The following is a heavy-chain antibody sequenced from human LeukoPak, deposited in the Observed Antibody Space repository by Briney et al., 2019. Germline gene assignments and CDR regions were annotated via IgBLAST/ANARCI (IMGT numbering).Heavy chain of an antibody. CDR1: GGSINNFH. D-gene: IGHD3-10*01. J-gene: IGHJ5*02. CDR3: ARKGEHYYDSGKLWPAWFDL. V-gene: IGHV4-59*01. Sequence: SETLSLTCTVSGGSINNFHWSWIRQPPGKGLELIGYIHYSGNTYYNPALKSRVTISVDVSKNQFSLKLTSVTAADTAVYYCARKGEHYYDSGKLWPAWFDLWGQGTLVTVSS. CDR2: IHYSGNT.